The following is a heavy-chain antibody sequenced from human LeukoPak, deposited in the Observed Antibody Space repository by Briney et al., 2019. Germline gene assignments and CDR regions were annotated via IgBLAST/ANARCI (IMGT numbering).Heavy chain of an antibody. V-gene: IGHV1-69*06. CDR2: IIPIFGTA. Sequence: VASVKVSCKASGGTFSSYAISWVRQAPGQGLEWMGGIIPIFGTANYAQKFQGRVTITADKSTSTAYMELSSLRSEDTAVYYCASRDYYDSSGYSDAFDIWGQGTMVTVSS. CDR3: ASRDYYDSSGYSDAFDI. J-gene: IGHJ3*02. CDR1: GGTFSSYA. D-gene: IGHD3-22*01.